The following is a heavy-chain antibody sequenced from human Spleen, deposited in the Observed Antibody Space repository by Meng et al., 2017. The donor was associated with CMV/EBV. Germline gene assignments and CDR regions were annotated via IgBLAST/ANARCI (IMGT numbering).Heavy chain of an antibody. CDR2: INPNSGGT. CDR1: GYTFTGYY. J-gene: IGHJ4*02. Sequence: CKDSGYTFTGYYMHWVRQAPGQGLEWMGWINPNSGGTNYAQKFQGRVTMTRDTSISTAYMELSRLRSDDTAVYYCARDLITGDYYFDYWGQGTLVTVSS. D-gene: IGHD7-27*01. CDR3: ARDLITGDYYFDY. V-gene: IGHV1-2*02.